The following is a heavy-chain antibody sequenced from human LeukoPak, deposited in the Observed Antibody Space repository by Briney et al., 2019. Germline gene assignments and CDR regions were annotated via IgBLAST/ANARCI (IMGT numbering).Heavy chain of an antibody. CDR1: GGTFSSYA. CDR2: IIPIFGTA. V-gene: IGHV1-69*06. J-gene: IGHJ6*03. D-gene: IGHD6-19*01. Sequence: SVKVSCKASGGTFSSYAISWVRQAPGQGLEWMGGIIPIFGTANYAQKFQGRVTITADKSTSTAYMELSSLRSEDTAVYYCARGGTVAVAGSGDYYYYMDVWGKGTTVTVSS. CDR3: ARGGTVAVAGSGDYYYYMDV.